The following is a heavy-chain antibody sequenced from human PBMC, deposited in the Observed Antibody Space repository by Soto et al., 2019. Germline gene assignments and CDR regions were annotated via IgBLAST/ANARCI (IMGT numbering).Heavy chain of an antibody. V-gene: IGHV3-23*01. J-gene: IGHJ4*02. Sequence: EVQLLESGGGLLQPGGSLRLSCAASGFTFSSYAMSWVRQAPGKGLEWVSAISGSGGSTYYADSVKGRFTISRDNSKNTVYLQMNSLRAENTAVSYCAKKGYTSGWYYFDYWGQGTLVTVSS. CDR1: GFTFSSYA. CDR2: ISGSGGST. D-gene: IGHD6-19*01. CDR3: AKKGYTSGWYYFDY.